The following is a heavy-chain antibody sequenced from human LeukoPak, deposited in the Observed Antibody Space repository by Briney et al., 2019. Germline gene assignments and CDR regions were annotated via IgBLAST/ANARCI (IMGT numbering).Heavy chain of an antibody. CDR3: TRDRIVGATPYDY. J-gene: IGHJ4*02. CDR1: GFTFRSYT. V-gene: IGHV3-21*01. D-gene: IGHD1-26*01. CDR2: ITSSSSSI. Sequence: GGSLRLSCAASGFTFRSYTMNWVRQAPGKGLEWVSCITSSSSSIYYADSVKGRFTISRDDGKNSLYLQMNSLRAEDTAVYYCTRDRIVGATPYDYWGQGSLVTVSS.